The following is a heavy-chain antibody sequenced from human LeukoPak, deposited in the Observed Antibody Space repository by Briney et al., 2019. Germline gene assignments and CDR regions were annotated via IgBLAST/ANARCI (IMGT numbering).Heavy chain of an antibody. Sequence: RGESLKISCKGSGYSFTSYRIGWVRQMPGKVLEWMGSIYPGDSDTRYSPSFQGQVTISADKSISTAYLQWSSLKASDTAMYYCARQYYDTSGYSYYFDYWGQGTLVTVSS. J-gene: IGHJ4*02. CDR1: GYSFTSYR. D-gene: IGHD3-22*01. V-gene: IGHV5-51*01. CDR3: ARQYYDTSGYSYYFDY. CDR2: IYPGDSDT.